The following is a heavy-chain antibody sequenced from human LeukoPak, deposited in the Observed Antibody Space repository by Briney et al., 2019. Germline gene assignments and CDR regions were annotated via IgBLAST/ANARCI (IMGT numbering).Heavy chain of an antibody. J-gene: IGHJ2*01. CDR2: TSPYSGNT. CDR3: ARDNTWYFDL. CDR1: GYTFNTYA. D-gene: IGHD2/OR15-2a*01. V-gene: IGHV1-18*01. Sequence: ASVKVSCTASGYTFNTYAISWVRQAPGQGLEWMGWTSPYSGNTNSAQKFRGRVTMTTDTSTSAAYMELRSLRSDDTAVYYCARDNTWYFDLWGRGTLVTVSS.